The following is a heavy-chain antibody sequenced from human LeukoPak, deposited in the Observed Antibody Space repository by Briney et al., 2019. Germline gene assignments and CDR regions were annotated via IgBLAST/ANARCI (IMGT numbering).Heavy chain of an antibody. D-gene: IGHD3-10*01. V-gene: IGHV4-59*01. J-gene: IGHJ3*02. Sequence: SETLSLTCTVSGGSISSYYWRLIRQPPGKGLEWIGYIYYSGSTNYNPSLKSRVTISVDTSKNQFSLKLSSVTAADTAVYYCARDRRITMVRNLWGDKIDAFDIWGQGTMVTVSS. CDR3: ARDRRITMVRNLWGDKIDAFDI. CDR2: IYYSGST. CDR1: GGSISSYY.